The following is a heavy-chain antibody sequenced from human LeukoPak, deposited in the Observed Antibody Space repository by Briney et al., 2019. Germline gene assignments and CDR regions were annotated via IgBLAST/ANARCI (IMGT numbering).Heavy chain of an antibody. CDR3: ARDVGYCSGGSCSGYFQH. Sequence: GGSLRLSCAASGFTFSSYAMHWVRQAPGKGLGYVSAISSNGGSTYYANSVKGRFIISRDNSKNTLYLQMGSLRAEDMAVYYCARDVGYCSGGSCSGYFQHWGQGTLVTVSS. J-gene: IGHJ1*01. D-gene: IGHD2-15*01. CDR2: ISSNGGST. V-gene: IGHV3-64*01. CDR1: GFTFSSYA.